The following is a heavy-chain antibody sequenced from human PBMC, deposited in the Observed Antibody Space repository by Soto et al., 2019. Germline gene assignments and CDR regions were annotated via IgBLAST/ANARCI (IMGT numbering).Heavy chain of an antibody. D-gene: IGHD2-15*01. V-gene: IGHV3-33*01. Sequence: PGGSLRLSCAASGFTFSNYGMHWVRQAPGKGLESVAVIWYDGTNKYYADSVKGRFTISRDNSKNTMYLQVNSLRAEDTAVYYYARDYSRYYGMDVWGQGTTVTVSS. J-gene: IGHJ6*02. CDR3: ARDYSRYYGMDV. CDR1: GFTFSNYG. CDR2: IWYDGTNK.